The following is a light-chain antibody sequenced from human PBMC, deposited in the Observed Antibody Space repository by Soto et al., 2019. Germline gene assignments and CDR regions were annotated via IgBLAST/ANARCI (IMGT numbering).Light chain of an antibody. CDR3: SSYTTNITPVV. CDR1: SADIGGYNY. CDR2: EVT. Sequence: QSALTQPASVSGSPGQSITISCTGTSADIGGYNYVSWYQQHPGKAPKLLISEVTNRPSGVSNRCSGSKSGNTASLTISGLQAEDEADYYCSSYTTNITPVVFGGGTKLTVL. J-gene: IGLJ2*01. V-gene: IGLV2-14*01.